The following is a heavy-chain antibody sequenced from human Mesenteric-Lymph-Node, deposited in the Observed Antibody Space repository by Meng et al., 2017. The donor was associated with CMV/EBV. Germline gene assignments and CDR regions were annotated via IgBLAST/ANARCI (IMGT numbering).Heavy chain of an antibody. CDR3: AKDIRYCSSTSCYPRGDYYYGMDV. CDR1: EFTFDDYA. Sequence: GESLKISCAASEFTFDDYAMHWVRQAPGKGLEWVSLISWDGGSTYYADSVKGRFTISRDNSKNSLYLQMNSLRAEDTALYYCAKDIRYCSSTSCYPRGDYYYGMDVWGQGTTVTVSS. J-gene: IGHJ6*02. V-gene: IGHV3-43D*03. CDR2: ISWDGGST. D-gene: IGHD2-2*01.